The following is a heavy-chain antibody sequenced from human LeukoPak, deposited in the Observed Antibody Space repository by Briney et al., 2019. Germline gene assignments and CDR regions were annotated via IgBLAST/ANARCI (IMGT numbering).Heavy chain of an antibody. CDR2: IYYSGST. Sequence: PSQTLSLTCTVSGGSISSGAYYWNWIRQHPGKGLEWIGYIYYSGSTYYNPSLKSRVTMSVDTSKNQFSLKLSSVTAADTAVYYCAREVIEDWFDPWGQGTLVTVSS. J-gene: IGHJ5*02. CDR3: AREVIEDWFDP. CDR1: GGSISSGAYY. V-gene: IGHV4-31*03. D-gene: IGHD2/OR15-2a*01.